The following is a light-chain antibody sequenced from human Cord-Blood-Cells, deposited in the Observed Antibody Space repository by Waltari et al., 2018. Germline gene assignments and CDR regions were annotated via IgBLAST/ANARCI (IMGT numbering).Light chain of an antibody. CDR1: QSLLHSNGYNY. Sequence: DIVMTQSPLSLPVTPGEPASISCRSSQSLLHSNGYNYLDWYLQKPGQSPQLLIYLGSNRASGVPDRFSGSGSGTDFTLKISRVEAEDVGVYYCMQALQTPVFVGGTKVEIK. CDR3: MQALQTPV. CDR2: LGS. J-gene: IGKJ4*01. V-gene: IGKV2-28*01.